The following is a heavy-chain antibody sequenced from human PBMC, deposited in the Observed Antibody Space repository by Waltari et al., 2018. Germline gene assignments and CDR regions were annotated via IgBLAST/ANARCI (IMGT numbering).Heavy chain of an antibody. V-gene: IGHV1-8*03. CDR2: VNPNSCNT. CDR3: ARGLGMDV. CDR1: GYTFTSYD. Sequence: QVQLVQSGAEVKKPGASVKVSCKASGYTFTSYDINWVRQATGQGLEWMGWVNPNSCNTGYTQKFQVRVTITRNTSISTAYMELVSLRSADAAMYYCARGLGMDVWGQGTTVTVSS. J-gene: IGHJ6*02.